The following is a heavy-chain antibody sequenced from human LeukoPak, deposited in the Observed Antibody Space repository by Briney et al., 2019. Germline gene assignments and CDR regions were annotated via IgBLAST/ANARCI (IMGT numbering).Heavy chain of an antibody. Sequence: ASVTVSCKASGYTFTSYDINWVRQATGQGLEWMGWMNPNSGNTGYAQKFQGRVTMTRNTSISTAYMELSSLRSEDTAVYYCARVRCSGGSCYYYYYGMDVWGQGTTVTVSS. D-gene: IGHD2-15*01. J-gene: IGHJ6*02. CDR2: MNPNSGNT. CDR3: ARVRCSGGSCYYYYYGMDV. V-gene: IGHV1-8*01. CDR1: GYTFTSYD.